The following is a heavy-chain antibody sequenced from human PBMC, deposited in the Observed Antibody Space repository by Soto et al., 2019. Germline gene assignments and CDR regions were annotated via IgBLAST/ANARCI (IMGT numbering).Heavy chain of an antibody. Sequence: QVQLQESGPGLVRPSETLSLTCTVSSDSISSYYWIWIRQSPGKGLEWIGYTDYSGNTNYNPSLKSRVTTSGDTSNTQCSLRLSSVTAADTAVYYCARAVGDPLYYLDYWGQGTLVTVSS. CDR3: ARAVGDPLYYLDY. J-gene: IGHJ4*02. V-gene: IGHV4-59*08. CDR1: SDSISSYY. CDR2: TDYSGNT. D-gene: IGHD6-19*01.